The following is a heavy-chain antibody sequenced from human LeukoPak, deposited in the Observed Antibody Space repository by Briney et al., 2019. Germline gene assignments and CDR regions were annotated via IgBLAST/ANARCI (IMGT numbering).Heavy chain of an antibody. CDR3: ARDLDGYDGDY. V-gene: IGHV4-30-4*01. Sequence: SETLSLTCTVSGGSISSGDYYWSWIRQPPGKGLEWIGYIYYSGSTYYNPSLKSRVTISVDTSKNQFSLKLSSVTAADTAVYYCARDLDGYDGDYWGQGTLVTVSS. J-gene: IGHJ4*02. D-gene: IGHD5-12*01. CDR2: IYYSGST. CDR1: GGSISSGDYY.